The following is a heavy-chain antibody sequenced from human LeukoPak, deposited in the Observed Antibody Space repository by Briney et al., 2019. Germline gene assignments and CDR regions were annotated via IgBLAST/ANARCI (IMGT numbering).Heavy chain of an antibody. D-gene: IGHD3-22*01. J-gene: IGHJ4*02. Sequence: PSETLSLTCTVSGGSVSSGNYFWSWIRQPPGKGLEWIGYIYYSGSTKYNPSLQSRVTISVDTSKNQFSLRLSSVSAADTAVYYCAGLVGRYSSGLYYYYFDYWGQGTLVTVSS. V-gene: IGHV4-61*01. CDR2: IYYSGST. CDR3: AGLVGRYSSGLYYYYFDY. CDR1: GGSVSSGNYF.